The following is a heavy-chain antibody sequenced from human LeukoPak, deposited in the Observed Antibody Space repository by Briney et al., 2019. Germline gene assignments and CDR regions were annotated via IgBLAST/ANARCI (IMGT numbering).Heavy chain of an antibody. CDR2: IYYSGST. D-gene: IGHD4-17*01. CDR3: AREVTIDNWFDP. J-gene: IGHJ5*02. CDR1: GGSFSGYY. Sequence: SETLSLTCAVYGGSFSGYYWSWIRQPPGKGLEWIGYIYYSGSTNYNPSLKSRVTISVDTSKNQFSLKLSSVTAADTAVYYCAREVTIDNWFDPWGQGTLVTVSS. V-gene: IGHV4-59*01.